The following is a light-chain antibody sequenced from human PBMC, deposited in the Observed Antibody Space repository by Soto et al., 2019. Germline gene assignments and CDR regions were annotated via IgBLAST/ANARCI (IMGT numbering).Light chain of an antibody. V-gene: IGKV3-20*01. CDR2: GAS. Sequence: DIVLTQSPGTLSLSPGERATLSCRASQSVSSSYLAWYQQKPGQAPRLLIYGASSRATGIPDRFSGSGSGTDFTLTISRLEPEDFAVYYCQPYAGSPTWTFGQGTKVEIK. J-gene: IGKJ1*01. CDR1: QSVSSSY. CDR3: QPYAGSPTWT.